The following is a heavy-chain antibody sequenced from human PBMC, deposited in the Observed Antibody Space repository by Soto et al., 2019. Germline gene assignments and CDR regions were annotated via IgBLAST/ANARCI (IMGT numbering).Heavy chain of an antibody. V-gene: IGHV4-39*01. Sequence: EGLSVTCAVPGGPISSSGHYGGWIRQPPGKGLDWRGSLSYSGRTYYNPSLKSRVTISVDTSKNQFSLRLSSVTAADTAVYYCARHEGYNYGAPSGAFDVWGQVTMVTVSS. CDR3: ARHEGYNYGAPSGAFDV. D-gene: IGHD5-18*01. CDR2: LSYSGRT. CDR1: GGPISSSGHY. J-gene: IGHJ3*01.